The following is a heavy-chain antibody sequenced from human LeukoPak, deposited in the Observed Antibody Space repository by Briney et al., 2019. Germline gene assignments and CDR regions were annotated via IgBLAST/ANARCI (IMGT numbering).Heavy chain of an antibody. CDR2: IISIFASA. CDR1: GGTFRLYA. D-gene: IGHD1-26*01. Sequence: SVKVSCKASGGTFRLYAISWVRHAPGQGLEWMGGIISIFASANYAQKFQGRVTITADKSTSTAYLQLNSLRCEDTALYYCARPPIEGATSTAYYYYYYMDVWGKGTTVTVSS. V-gene: IGHV1-69*06. CDR3: ARPPIEGATSTAYYYYYYMDV. J-gene: IGHJ6*03.